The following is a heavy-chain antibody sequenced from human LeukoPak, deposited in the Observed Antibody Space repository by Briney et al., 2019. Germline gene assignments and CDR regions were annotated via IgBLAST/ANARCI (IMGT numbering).Heavy chain of an antibody. CDR1: GFTFSSYA. J-gene: IGHJ5*02. CDR2: ISGSGNTT. CDR3: AKDPHYRYDSTGYPLTPNWFDP. V-gene: IGHV3-23*01. D-gene: IGHD3-22*01. Sequence: GGSLRLSCAASGFTFSSYAMSWFRQAPGKGLEWVSAISGSGNTTYYADSVKGRFTISRDNSKNTLYLQMNSLRAGDTAVYYCAKDPHYRYDSTGYPLTPNWFDPWGQGTLVTVSS.